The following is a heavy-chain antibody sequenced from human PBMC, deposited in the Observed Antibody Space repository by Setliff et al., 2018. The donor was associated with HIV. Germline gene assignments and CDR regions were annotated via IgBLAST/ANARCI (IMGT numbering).Heavy chain of an antibody. Sequence: ASVKVSCKASGYSFTDYYIHCVRQAPGQGLEWMGWINTKSDGTNYAQKFQGWITMTRDTSISTAYMELSRLRSDDTAVYYCASGYYDSSGYIFFPGLPDYWGQGTLVTVSS. CDR1: GYSFTDYY. CDR2: INTKSDGT. CDR3: ASGYYDSSGYIFFPGLPDY. J-gene: IGHJ4*02. D-gene: IGHD3-22*01. V-gene: IGHV1-2*04.